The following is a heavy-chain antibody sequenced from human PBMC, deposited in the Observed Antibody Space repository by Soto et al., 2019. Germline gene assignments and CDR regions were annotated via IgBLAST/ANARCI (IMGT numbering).Heavy chain of an antibody. CDR2: MNPNSGNT. Sequence: QVQLVQSGAEVNKPGTSVKVSCKASVYTFTSYDINWVRQATGQGLEWMGWMNPNSGNTGYAQKFQGRVTRTRNTYISTAYMALSSLRSEDTAVYYCASTKGRRRWPPGDYWGEGTLVTVSS. D-gene: IGHD2-15*01. CDR1: VYTFTSYD. CDR3: ASTKGRRRWPPGDY. V-gene: IGHV1-8*01. J-gene: IGHJ4*02.